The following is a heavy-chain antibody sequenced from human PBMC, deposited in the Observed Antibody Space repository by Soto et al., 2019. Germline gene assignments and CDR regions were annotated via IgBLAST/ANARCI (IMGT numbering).Heavy chain of an antibody. D-gene: IGHD3-9*01. Sequence: PSETLSLTCTVSGGSISSYYWSWIRQPPGKGLEWIGYIYYSGSTNYNPSLKSRVTISVDTSKNQFSLKLSSVTAADTAVYYCARLDDTPLGFDPWGQGTLVTVS. V-gene: IGHV4-59*01. J-gene: IGHJ5*02. CDR2: IYYSGST. CDR1: GGSISSYY. CDR3: ARLDDTPLGFDP.